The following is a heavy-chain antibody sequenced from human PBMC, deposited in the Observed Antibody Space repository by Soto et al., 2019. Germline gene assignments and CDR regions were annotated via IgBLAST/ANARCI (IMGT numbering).Heavy chain of an antibody. Sequence: GSLRLSCSASGFTFSSYAMHWVRQAPGKGLECVSAISSNGGSTYYADSVKGRFTTSRDNSKNTLYLQMSSLRAEDTAVYYCVKDHDFWSGYFAGNWFDPWGQGTLVTVSS. CDR2: ISSNGGST. CDR1: GFTFSSYA. CDR3: VKDHDFWSGYFAGNWFDP. V-gene: IGHV3-64D*06. D-gene: IGHD3-3*01. J-gene: IGHJ5*02.